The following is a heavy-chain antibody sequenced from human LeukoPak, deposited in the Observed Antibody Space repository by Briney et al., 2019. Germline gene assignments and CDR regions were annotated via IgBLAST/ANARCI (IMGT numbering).Heavy chain of an antibody. V-gene: IGHV3-48*04. CDR1: GFTVSSNY. D-gene: IGHD3-16*01. Sequence: PGGSLRLSCAASGFTVSSNYMSWVRQAPGKGLEWVSFVSISSGTIYYADSVKGRFSISRDNAKSSLDLQMNSLRAEGTAVYYCARAMSTFGGVRNYFDSWGQGTLVTVSS. CDR3: ARAMSTFGGVRNYFDS. CDR2: VSISSGTI. J-gene: IGHJ4*02.